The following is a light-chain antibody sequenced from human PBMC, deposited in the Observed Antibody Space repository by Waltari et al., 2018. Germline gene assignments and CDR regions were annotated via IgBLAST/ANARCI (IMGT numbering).Light chain of an antibody. Sequence: SYVLTQPPSVSVAPGQTARITWWGNNIGSKSVPWYQQKPGQAPVLVVYDDSERPSGVPERFSGSNSGNTATLTISRVEAGDEADYYCQVWDSSSDHRVFGGGTKLTVL. V-gene: IGLV3-21*02. CDR3: QVWDSSSDHRV. CDR2: DDS. J-gene: IGLJ3*02. CDR1: NIGSKS.